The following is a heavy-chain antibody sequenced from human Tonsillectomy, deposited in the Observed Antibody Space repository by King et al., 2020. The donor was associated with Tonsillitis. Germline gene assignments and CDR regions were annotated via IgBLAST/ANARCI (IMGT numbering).Heavy chain of an antibody. CDR3: ARWQVLERNWFDP. J-gene: IGHJ5*02. CDR1: GYTFTGYY. Sequence: QLVQSGAEVKKPGASVKVSCKASGYTFTGYYMHWVRQAPGQGLEWMGWINPNSGGTNYAQEFQGRVTMTRDTSISTAYMELSRLRSDDTAVYYCARWQVLERNWFDPWGQGTLVTVSS. CDR2: INPNSGGT. D-gene: IGHD3-3*01. V-gene: IGHV1-2*02.